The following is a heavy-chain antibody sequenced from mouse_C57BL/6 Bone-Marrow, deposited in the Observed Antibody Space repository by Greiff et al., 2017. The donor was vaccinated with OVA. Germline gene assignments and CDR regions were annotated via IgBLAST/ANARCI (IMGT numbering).Heavy chain of an antibody. J-gene: IGHJ1*01. CDR3: TRVYYYGSSGGFDV. D-gene: IGHD1-1*01. CDR1: GYTFTDYE. V-gene: IGHV1-15*01. CDR2: IDPETGGT. Sequence: QVQLQQSGAELVRPGASVTLSCKASGYTFTDYEMHWVKQTPVHGLEWIGAIDPETGGTAYNQKFKGKAILTADKSSSTAYMELRSLTTEDSAVYYCTRVYYYGSSGGFDVWGSGTTVTVTA.